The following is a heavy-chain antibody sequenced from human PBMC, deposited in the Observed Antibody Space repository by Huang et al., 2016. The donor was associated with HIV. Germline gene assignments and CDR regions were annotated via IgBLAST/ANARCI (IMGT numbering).Heavy chain of an antibody. D-gene: IGHD7-27*01. J-gene: IGHJ4*02. CDR3: ARGVPALGIRGRYYFDS. CDR1: GYNFVSYT. V-gene: IGHV1-18*04. CDR2: ISDYSGNR. Sequence: QVHLVQSGAEVTKPGASVRVSCKTSGYNFVSYTLAWVRQAPGQGLEWMGWISDYSGNRNYAKNFQVRVSMTTDRSTSTAYMELRSLRPDDTAVYYCARGVPALGIRGRYYFDSWGQGTLVTVSS.